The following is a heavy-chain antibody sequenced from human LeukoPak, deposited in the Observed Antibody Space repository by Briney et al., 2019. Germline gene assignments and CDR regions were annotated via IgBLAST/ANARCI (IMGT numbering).Heavy chain of an antibody. D-gene: IGHD4-17*01. CDR3: ARDRLHYGEYEKTFDY. CDR2: ISHSSRTI. CDR1: GFTFSISA. J-gene: IGHJ4*02. V-gene: IGHV3-48*01. Sequence: GGSLRLSCAASGFTFSISAMSWVRQAPGKGLEWVSYISHSSRTIYYADSVKGRFTISRDNAKNSLYLQMNSLRAEDSAVYYCARDRLHYGEYEKTFDYWGQGTLVTVSS.